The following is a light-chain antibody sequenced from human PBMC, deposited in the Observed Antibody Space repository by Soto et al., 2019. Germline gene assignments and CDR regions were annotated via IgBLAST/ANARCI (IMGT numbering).Light chain of an antibody. CDR2: RTS. CDR1: QSISSN. V-gene: IGKV3-15*01. Sequence: EIVMTQSPATLSVSPGERATLSCRASQSISSNLAWYQQKPGQAPRLLMFRTSSRATGFPARFSGSGSGTEFNLTISSLQPEDFATYFCQQGYSRPRTFGQGTKVDNK. CDR3: QQGYSRPRT. J-gene: IGKJ1*01.